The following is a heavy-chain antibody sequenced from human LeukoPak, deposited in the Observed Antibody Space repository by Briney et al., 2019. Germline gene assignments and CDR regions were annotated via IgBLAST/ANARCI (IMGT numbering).Heavy chain of an antibody. V-gene: IGHV4-39*01. J-gene: IGHJ4*02. D-gene: IGHD6-6*01. Sequence: SETLSLTCTVSGGSISSSSYYWGWIRQPPGKGLEWIGSIYYSGSTYYNPSLKSRVTISVDTSKNQFSLKLSSVTAADTAVYYCARCRGIAARIDYWGQGTLVTVSS. CDR3: ARCRGIAARIDY. CDR1: GGSISSSSYY. CDR2: IYYSGST.